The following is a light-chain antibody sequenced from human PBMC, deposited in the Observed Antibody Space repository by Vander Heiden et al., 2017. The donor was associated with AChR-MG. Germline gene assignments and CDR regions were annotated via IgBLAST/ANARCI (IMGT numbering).Light chain of an antibody. CDR1: KLGEKE. CDR3: QAWDSSAYYV. V-gene: IGLV3-1*01. J-gene: IGLJ1*01. Sequence: SYELTQPPSVSVSPGKTTSISCSGDKLGEKEACRHQQQPGQPPVLVIYQDSKRPSGIPERFSGYNSGNTATMTSSGTQAMDEADYYCQAWDSSAYYVFGTGTKVTVL. CDR2: QDS.